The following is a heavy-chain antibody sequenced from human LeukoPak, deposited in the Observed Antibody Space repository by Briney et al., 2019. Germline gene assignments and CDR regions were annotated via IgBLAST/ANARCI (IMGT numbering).Heavy chain of an antibody. D-gene: IGHD1-1*01. J-gene: IGHJ4*02. Sequence: ETLSLTCTVSGGSISNYYWSWVRQAPGKGLEWVSVISSGGSTYYADSVKGRFTISRDNSKNTLFLQMNSLRAEDTAVYYCAREFGATTSNYFDYWGQGTLVTVSS. CDR3: AREFGATTSNYFDY. CDR2: ISSGGST. CDR1: GGSISNYY. V-gene: IGHV3-53*01.